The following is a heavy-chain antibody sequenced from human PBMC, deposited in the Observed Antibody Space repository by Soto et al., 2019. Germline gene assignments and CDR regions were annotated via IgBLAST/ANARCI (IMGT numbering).Heavy chain of an antibody. CDR2: ISSSGSTI. Sequence: GGSLRLSCAASGFTFSDYYMSWIRQAPGKGLEWVSYISSSGSTIYYADSVKGRFTISRDNSKNTLYLQMNSLRAEDTAVYYCARDDTEMGYPGQQQLVFELGFRYYCYGMDVWGQGTTVTVSS. CDR1: GFTFSDYY. V-gene: IGHV3-11*04. D-gene: IGHD6-13*01. CDR3: ARDDTEMGYPGQQQLVFELGFRYYCYGMDV. J-gene: IGHJ6*02.